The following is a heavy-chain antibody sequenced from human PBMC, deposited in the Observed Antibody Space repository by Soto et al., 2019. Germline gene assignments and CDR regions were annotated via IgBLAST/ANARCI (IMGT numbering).Heavy chain of an antibody. J-gene: IGHJ4*02. V-gene: IGHV4-30-4*01. CDR1: GGSITSGDYY. CDR2: IYYSGST. CDR3: ARIVVPTTLGDFDY. D-gene: IGHD1-26*01. Sequence: QVQLQESDPGLVEPSQTLSLTCTVSGGSITSGDYYWSWIRQPPGMGLEWIGYIYYSGSTYYNPSLQSRVFISVDTSKNHFSLKLSSVTAADTAVYYCARIVVPTTLGDFDYWGQGTLVIVSS.